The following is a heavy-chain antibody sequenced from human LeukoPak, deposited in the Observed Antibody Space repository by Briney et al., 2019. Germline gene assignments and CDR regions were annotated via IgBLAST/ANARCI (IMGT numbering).Heavy chain of an antibody. CDR1: GFTFSSYA. J-gene: IGHJ4*02. D-gene: IGHD6-6*01. CDR3: AKGVKSIAARPSFDY. Sequence: PGGSLRLSCAASGFTFSSYAMSWVRQAPGKGLEWVSAISGSGGSTYYADSVKGRFTISRDNSKDTLYLQMNSLRAEDTAVYYCAKGVKSIAARPSFDYWGQGTLVTVSS. V-gene: IGHV3-23*01. CDR2: ISGSGGST.